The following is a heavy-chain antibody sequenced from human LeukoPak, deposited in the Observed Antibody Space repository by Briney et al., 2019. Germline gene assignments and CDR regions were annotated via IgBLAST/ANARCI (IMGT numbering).Heavy chain of an antibody. Sequence: PSETLSLTCTVSGGSISSYYWSWIRQPPGKGLEWIGYIYYSGSTNYNPSLKSRVTISVDTSKNQFSLRLSSVTAVDTAVYYCARGGYGVHGGDFDYWGQGTLVTVSS. V-gene: IGHV4-59*08. CDR2: IYYSGST. J-gene: IGHJ4*02. CDR1: GGSISSYY. D-gene: IGHD4-17*01. CDR3: ARGGYGVHGGDFDY.